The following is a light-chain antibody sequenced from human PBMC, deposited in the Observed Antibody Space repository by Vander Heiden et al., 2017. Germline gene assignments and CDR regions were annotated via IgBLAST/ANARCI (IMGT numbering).Light chain of an antibody. CDR3: QQYADLPWT. CDR1: RDITKY. J-gene: IGKJ1*01. V-gene: IGKV1-33*01. Sequence: DIQMTQSPSSLSASEGDRVTITCQASRDITKYIIWFQQKPGKAPQLLIYDASNLQTGVPSRFSGSGSGTDFTFTISGLQPEDIATYYCQQYADLPWTFGQRTKVQIK. CDR2: DAS.